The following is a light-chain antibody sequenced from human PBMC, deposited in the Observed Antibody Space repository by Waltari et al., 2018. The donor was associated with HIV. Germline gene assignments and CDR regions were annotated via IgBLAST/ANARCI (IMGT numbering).Light chain of an antibody. J-gene: IGLJ2*01. CDR2: YDN. CDR1: NIGSKS. Sequence: SYVVTQTPSMSVAPGQTAGITCGGANIGSKSVHWYQPKPGQAPVLVIYYDNARPSGIPERFSGSSSGNTATLTINRVEAGDEADYYCQVWDSNSAHMIFGGGTKLTVL. V-gene: IGLV3-21*04. CDR3: QVWDSNSAHMI.